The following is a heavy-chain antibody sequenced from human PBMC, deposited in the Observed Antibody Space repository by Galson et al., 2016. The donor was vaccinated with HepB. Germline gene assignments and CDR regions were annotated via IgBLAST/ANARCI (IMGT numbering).Heavy chain of an antibody. V-gene: IGHV4-39*07. Sequence: LSLTCTVSGAPLSSSYYWVWIRQTPGKGLEWLGSISNSGTGIYNPSLESRVSILLDTSKNQFSLRLTSVTAADTAVYYCAKDNSGSYIDDWGQGILVTVSS. J-gene: IGHJ4*02. CDR1: GAPLSSSYY. CDR3: AKDNSGSYIDD. D-gene: IGHD1-26*01. CDR2: ISNSGTG.